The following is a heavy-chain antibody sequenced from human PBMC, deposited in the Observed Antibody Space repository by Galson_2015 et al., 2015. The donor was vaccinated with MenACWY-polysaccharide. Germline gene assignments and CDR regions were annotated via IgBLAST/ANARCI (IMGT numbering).Heavy chain of an antibody. D-gene: IGHD2-2*01. V-gene: IGHV4-59*01. J-gene: IGHJ4*02. CDR2: IHYRGST. CDR3: ARVRYSTGKYQFDY. CDR1: GGSITSYL. Sequence: SETLSLTCTVSGGSITSYLWGWVRQPPGKGLEWIGNIHYRGSTYYNPSLKSRVTISRDTSKNQFSLNLSSVTAADTAVYYCARVRYSTGKYQFDYWGQGTLVAVSS.